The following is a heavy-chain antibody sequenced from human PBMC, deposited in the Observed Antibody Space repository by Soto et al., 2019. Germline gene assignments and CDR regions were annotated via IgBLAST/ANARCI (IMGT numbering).Heavy chain of an antibody. D-gene: IGHD6-13*01. CDR3: ARDGGSSSWRYFQH. CDR2: IWYDGSNK. Sequence: GGSLRLSCAASGFTFSSYGMHWVRQAPGKGLEWVAVIWYDGSNKYYADSVKGRFTISRDNSKNTLYLQMNSLRAEDTAVYYCARDGGSSSWRYFQHWGQGTLVTVSS. J-gene: IGHJ1*01. V-gene: IGHV3-33*01. CDR1: GFTFSSYG.